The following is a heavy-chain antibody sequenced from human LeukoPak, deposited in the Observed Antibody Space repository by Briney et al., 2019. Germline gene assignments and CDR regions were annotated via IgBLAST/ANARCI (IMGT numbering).Heavy chain of an antibody. CDR1: GLTFSKYS. CDR2: IDTSSTTM. J-gene: IGHJ5*01. V-gene: IGHV3-48*04. Sequence: GGSLRLSCAASGLTFSKYSMTWVRQAPGRGLEWVSFIDTSSTTMYYTDSVKGRFTISRDNAKNSLYLQMNSLKVEDTAIYYCARDNWVDCWGQGTLVTVSS. CDR3: ARDNWVDC.